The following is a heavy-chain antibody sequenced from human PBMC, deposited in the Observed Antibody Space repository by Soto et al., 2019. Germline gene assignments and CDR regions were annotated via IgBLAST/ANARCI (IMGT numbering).Heavy chain of an antibody. CDR1: GFTFSNSS. CDR3: AARGGRDYYMDV. CDR2: IVVGSGNT. D-gene: IGHD2-15*01. V-gene: IGHV1-58*01. J-gene: IGHJ6*03. Sequence: GASVKVSCKASGFTFSNSSLQWVRPARGQRLEWIGWIVVGSGNTNYAQRFQERVTITRDMSTSTAYVELNSLRSEDTAVYYCAARGGRDYYMDVWGKGTTVTVSS.